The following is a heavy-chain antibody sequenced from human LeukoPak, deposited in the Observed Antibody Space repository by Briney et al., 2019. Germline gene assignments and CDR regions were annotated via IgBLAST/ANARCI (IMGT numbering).Heavy chain of an antibody. Sequence: GGSLRLSCAASGFTFSSYSMNWVRQAPGKGLEWVSSISSSSSYIYYADSVKGRFTISRDNAKNSLYLQMNSLRAEDTAVYYCARVGSEMYNWFDPWGQGTLVTVSS. D-gene: IGHD3-10*01. CDR2: ISSSSSYI. CDR3: ARVGSEMYNWFDP. V-gene: IGHV3-21*01. CDR1: GFTFSSYS. J-gene: IGHJ5*02.